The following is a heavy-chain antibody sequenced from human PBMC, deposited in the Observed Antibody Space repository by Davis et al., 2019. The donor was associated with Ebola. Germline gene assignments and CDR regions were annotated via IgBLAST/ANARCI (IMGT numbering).Heavy chain of an antibody. Sequence: GESLKISCTGSGYSFTNYWIAWVRQKPGSGLEWMGLIYPRDSDVRYNSSFQGQVTISADKSISTAYLQWSSLKASDTAMYYCARTSEYSSSWYADAFDIWGQGTMVTVSS. V-gene: IGHV5-51*01. CDR2: IYPRDSDV. J-gene: IGHJ3*02. CDR3: ARTSEYSSSWYADAFDI. D-gene: IGHD6-13*01. CDR1: GYSFTNYW.